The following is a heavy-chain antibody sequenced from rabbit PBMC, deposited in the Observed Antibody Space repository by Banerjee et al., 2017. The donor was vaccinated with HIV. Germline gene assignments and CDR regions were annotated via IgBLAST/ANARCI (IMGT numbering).Heavy chain of an antibody. Sequence: QEQLKESGGGLVQPGGSLKLTCPVSGFSLSSNDMCWVRQAPGKGLEWIACIYTSSGSTWYASWAKGRFTISKTSSTTVTLQMTSLTAADTATYFCARDLPISDGYSFDLWGPGTLVTVS. CDR2: IYTSSGST. J-gene: IGHJ4*01. CDR1: GFSLSSND. V-gene: IGHV1S45*01. CDR3: ARDLPISDGYSFDL. D-gene: IGHD6-1*01.